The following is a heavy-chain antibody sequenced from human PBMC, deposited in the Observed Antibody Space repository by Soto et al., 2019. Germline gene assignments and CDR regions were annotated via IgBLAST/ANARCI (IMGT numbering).Heavy chain of an antibody. CDR2: IIPIFGTA. D-gene: IGHD3-22*01. J-gene: IGHJ3*02. CDR1: GGTFSSYA. V-gene: IGHV1-69*13. CDR3: ARDLPGAYDSSAFDI. Sequence: VASVKVSCKASGGTFSSYAISWVRQAPGQGLEWMGGIIPIFGTANYAQKFQGRVTITADESTSTAYMELSSLRSEDTAVYYCARDLPGAYDSSAFDIWGQGTMVTVSS.